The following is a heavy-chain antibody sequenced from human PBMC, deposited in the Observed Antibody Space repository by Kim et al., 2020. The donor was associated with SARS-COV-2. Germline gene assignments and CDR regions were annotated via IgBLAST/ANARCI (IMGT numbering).Heavy chain of an antibody. CDR1: GYTFTSYG. CDR3: ARDEGSAYYDILTGYPDAFDI. V-gene: IGHV1-18*04. D-gene: IGHD3-9*01. CDR2: ISAYNGNT. Sequence: ASVKVSCKASGYTFTSYGISWVRQAPGQGLEWMGWISAYNGNTNYAQKLQGRVTMTTDTSTSTAYMELRSLRSDDTAVYYCARDEGSAYYDILTGYPDAFDIWGQGTMVTVSS. J-gene: IGHJ3*02.